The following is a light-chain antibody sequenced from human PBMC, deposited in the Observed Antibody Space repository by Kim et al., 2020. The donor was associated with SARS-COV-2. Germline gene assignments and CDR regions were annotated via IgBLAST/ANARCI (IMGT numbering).Light chain of an antibody. V-gene: IGLV3-1*01. CDR2: QDN. J-gene: IGLJ2*01. Sequence: SYELTQPPSVSVSPGQTASITCSGDELGDKYACWYQQKPGQAPVLVIYQDNKRPPGIPARFSGSNSENTATLTISGTQAMDEADYYCQAWDSGPVVFGGG. CDR1: ELGDKY. CDR3: QAWDSGPVV.